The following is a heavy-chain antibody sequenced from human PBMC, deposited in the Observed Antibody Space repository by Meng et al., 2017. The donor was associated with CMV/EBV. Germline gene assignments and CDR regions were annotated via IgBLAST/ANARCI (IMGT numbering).Heavy chain of an antibody. CDR1: GGSISSGDYY. D-gene: IGHD6-13*01. Sequence: QVQTAGGRTALGKPSQTLSLTCTVSGGSISSGDYYWSWIRQPPGKGLEWIGYIYYSGSTYYNPSLKSRVTISVDTSKNQFSLKLSSVTAADTAVYYCARAQYSSSCDYWGQGTLVTVSS. J-gene: IGHJ4*02. V-gene: IGHV4-30-4*08. CDR3: ARAQYSSSCDY. CDR2: IYYSGST.